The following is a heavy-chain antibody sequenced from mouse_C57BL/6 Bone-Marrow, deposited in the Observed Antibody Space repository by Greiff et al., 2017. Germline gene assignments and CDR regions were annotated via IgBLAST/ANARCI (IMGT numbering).Heavy chain of an antibody. J-gene: IGHJ1*03. CDR2: INSDGGST. Sequence: DVMLVESGGGLVQPGESLKLSCESNEYEFPSHDMSWVRKTPEKRLELVAAINSDGGSTYYPDTMERRFIISRDNTKETLYLQMSSLRSEDTALYYCARHERGDYYGSSLYWYFDVWGTGTTVTVSS. V-gene: IGHV5-2*01. CDR3: ARHERGDYYGSSLYWYFDV. CDR1: EYEFPSHD. D-gene: IGHD1-1*01.